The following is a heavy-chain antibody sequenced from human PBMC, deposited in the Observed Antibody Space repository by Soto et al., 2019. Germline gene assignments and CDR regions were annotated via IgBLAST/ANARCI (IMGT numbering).Heavy chain of an antibody. CDR2: IYYSGST. J-gene: IGHJ4*02. Sequence: SETLSLTCTVSGGSISSSSYYWGWIRQPPGKGLEWIGSIYYSGSTYYNPSLKSRVTISVDTSKNQFSLKLSSVTAADTAVYYCARHSGYSGSYYDYWGQGTLVTVSS. CDR1: GGSISSSSYY. V-gene: IGHV4-39*01. CDR3: ARHSGYSGSYYDY. D-gene: IGHD1-26*01.